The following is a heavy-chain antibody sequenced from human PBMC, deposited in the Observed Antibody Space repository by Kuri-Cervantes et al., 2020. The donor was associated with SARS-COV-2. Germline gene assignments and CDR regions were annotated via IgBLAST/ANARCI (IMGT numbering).Heavy chain of an antibody. CDR3: AGDISAGYSSSWYPYYFDY. D-gene: IGHD6-13*01. J-gene: IGHJ4*02. V-gene: IGHV4-34*01. CDR2: INHSGSA. Sequence: SETLSLTCAVYGGSFSNFYWSWIRQPPGKGLEWIGEINHSGSANYNPSLKSRVTISVDKSKNQLSLKLSSVTAADTAVYYCAGDISAGYSSSWYPYYFDYWGQGTLVTVSS. CDR1: GGSFSNFY.